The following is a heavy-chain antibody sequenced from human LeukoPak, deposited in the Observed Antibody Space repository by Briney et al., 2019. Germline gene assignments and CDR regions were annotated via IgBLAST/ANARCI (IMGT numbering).Heavy chain of an antibody. V-gene: IGHV3-23*01. J-gene: IGHJ4*02. Sequence: GGTLRLSCAASGFTFSSYGMSWVRQAPGKGLEWVSAISGSGGSTYYADSVKGRFTISRDNSKNTVYLQINSLTAEDTAVYFCGRDSRWAQPDYWGQGTLVTVSS. D-gene: IGHD5-24*01. CDR1: GFTFSSYG. CDR3: GRDSRWAQPDY. CDR2: ISGSGGST.